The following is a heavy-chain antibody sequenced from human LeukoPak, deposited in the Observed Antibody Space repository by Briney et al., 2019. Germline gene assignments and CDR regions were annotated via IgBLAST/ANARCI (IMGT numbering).Heavy chain of an antibody. J-gene: IGHJ5*02. V-gene: IGHV1-18*01. Sequence: AASVKVSCKASGYTFTSYGISWVRQAPGQGLEWMGWISAYNGNTNYAQKLQGRVTMTTDTSTSTAYMELRSLRSDDTAAYYCARDGLRYCSGGSCYGLNWFDPWGQGTLVTVSS. CDR1: GYTFTSYG. CDR3: ARDGLRYCSGGSCYGLNWFDP. D-gene: IGHD2-15*01. CDR2: ISAYNGNT.